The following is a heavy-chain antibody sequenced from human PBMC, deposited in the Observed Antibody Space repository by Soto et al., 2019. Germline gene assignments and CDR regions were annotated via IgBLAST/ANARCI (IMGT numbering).Heavy chain of an antibody. CDR1: GFTFSSYA. CDR3: AKDKEYSSGWSYYFDY. V-gene: IGHV3-23*01. J-gene: IGHJ4*02. CDR2: ISGSGGST. D-gene: IGHD6-19*01. Sequence: GGSLRLSCAASGFTFSSYAMSWVRQAPGKGLEWVSAISGSGGSTYYADSVKGRFTISRDNSKNTLYLQMNSLRAEDTAVYYCAKDKEYSSGWSYYFDYWGQGTLDTFSS.